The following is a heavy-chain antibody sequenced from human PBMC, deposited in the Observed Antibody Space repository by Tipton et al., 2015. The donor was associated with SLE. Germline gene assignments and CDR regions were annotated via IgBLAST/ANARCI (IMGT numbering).Heavy chain of an antibody. Sequence: SLRLSCAASGFTFSSYAMHWVRQAPGKGLEWVAVISYDGSNKYYADSVKGRFTISRDNSKNTLYLQMNSLRAEDTAVYYGPAQVVTNAFDIWGQGTMVTVSS. CDR2: ISYDGSNK. D-gene: IGHD4-23*01. CDR1: GFTFSSYA. J-gene: IGHJ3*02. V-gene: IGHV3-30*04. CDR3: PAQVVTNAFDI.